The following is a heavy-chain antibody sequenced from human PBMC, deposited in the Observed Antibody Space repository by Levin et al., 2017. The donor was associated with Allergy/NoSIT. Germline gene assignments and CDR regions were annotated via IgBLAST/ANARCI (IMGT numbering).Heavy chain of an antibody. V-gene: IGHV3-15*01. CDR1: GFPFSDGW. Sequence: LSLTCAASGFPFSDGWMSWVRQAPGKGLEWVGRIKSKTDGGTTDYAAPVKGRFTISRDDSKTTVYLQMNSLKTEDTALYYCTTDRGIADRPMFDSWGQGTLVTVSS. D-gene: IGHD6-6*01. CDR2: IKSKTDGGTT. J-gene: IGHJ4*02. CDR3: TTDRGIADRPMFDS.